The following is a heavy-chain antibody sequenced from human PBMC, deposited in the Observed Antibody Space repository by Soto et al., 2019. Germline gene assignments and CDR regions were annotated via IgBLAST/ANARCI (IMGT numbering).Heavy chain of an antibody. D-gene: IGHD3-10*01. CDR1: GFTFSSYE. CDR2: ISTSPDTI. Sequence: GSLRLSFAASGFTFSSYELNWVRQAPGKGLEWVSYISTSPDTIYYADSVKGRFTISRDNAKNSLYLQMNSLRAEDTAVYYCARERYDSGRPLDYWGQGTLVTVSS. J-gene: IGHJ4*02. V-gene: IGHV3-48*03. CDR3: ARERYDSGRPLDY.